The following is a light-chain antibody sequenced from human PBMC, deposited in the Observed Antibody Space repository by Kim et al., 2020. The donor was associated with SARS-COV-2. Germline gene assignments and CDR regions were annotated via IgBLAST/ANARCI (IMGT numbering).Light chain of an antibody. V-gene: IGKV1-39*01. CDR3: QQIYSTPLT. Sequence: ASVGDRVTITCRASQSISSYLNWYQQKPGKAPKLLIYAASSLQSGVPSRFSGSGSGTDFTLTISSLQPEDFATYYCQQIYSTPLTFGGGTKVDIK. J-gene: IGKJ4*01. CDR1: QSISSY. CDR2: AAS.